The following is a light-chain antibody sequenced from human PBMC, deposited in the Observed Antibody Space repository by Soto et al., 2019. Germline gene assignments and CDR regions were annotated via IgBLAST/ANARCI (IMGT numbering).Light chain of an antibody. J-gene: IGLJ3*02. V-gene: IGLV2-14*01. CDR2: EVT. Sequence: QSALTQPASVSGSPGQSITISCSGPTSDIGDYKYVSWYQQHPGKPPKLMIYEVTNRPSGISERFSGSKSGNRASLTISGLRAEDEADYYCSSNTTRRSGVFGGGTKLTVL. CDR1: TSDIGDYKY. CDR3: SSNTTRRSGV.